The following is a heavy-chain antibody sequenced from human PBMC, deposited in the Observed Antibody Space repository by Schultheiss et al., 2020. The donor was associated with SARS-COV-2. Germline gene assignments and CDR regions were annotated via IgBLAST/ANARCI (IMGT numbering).Heavy chain of an antibody. J-gene: IGHJ6*03. CDR1: GFTFSYYY. D-gene: IGHD3-3*01. V-gene: IGHV3-23*01. CDR3: AKGATIFGVVIPNEYMDV. CDR2: ISGSGGST. Sequence: GGSLRLSCAASGFTFSYYYMSGVRQAPGKGLEWVSAISGSGGSTYYADSVKGRFTISRDNSKNTLYLQMNSLRAEDTAVYYCAKGATIFGVVIPNEYMDVWGKGTTVTVSS.